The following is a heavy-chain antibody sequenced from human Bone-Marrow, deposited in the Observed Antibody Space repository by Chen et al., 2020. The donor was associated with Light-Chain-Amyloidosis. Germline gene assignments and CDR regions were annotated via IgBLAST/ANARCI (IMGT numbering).Heavy chain of an antibody. Sequence: DVQLVECGGGLVQPGGSLRRSWGASGFTFSDYCMHWVRQAPGKGLVWGSRIKGDGSDKSYAASVKGRFTISRDNAKNTLYLQVNSLRAEDTATYYCARVPLATPGTGIDYWGQGALVTVSS. CDR2: IKGDGSDK. J-gene: IGHJ4*02. CDR1: GFTFSDYC. CDR3: ARVPLATPGTGIDY. V-gene: IGHV3-74*01. D-gene: IGHD6-13*01.